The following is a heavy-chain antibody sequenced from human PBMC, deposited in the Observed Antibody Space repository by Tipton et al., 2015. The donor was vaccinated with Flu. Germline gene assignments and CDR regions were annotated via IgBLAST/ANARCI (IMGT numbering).Heavy chain of an antibody. J-gene: IGHJ6*02. Sequence: TLSLTCTVSGGSISSSNYYWGWIRQPPGKGLEWIGNIYYSGTTYYNPTLKNRVTMPVDTSKNQLSLRLSSVTAADTAVYYCARIVITPDAPSYYYYYGMDVWGQGTAVTVSS. CDR3: ARIVITPDAPSYYYYYGMDV. CDR2: IYYSGTT. V-gene: IGHV4-39*01. CDR1: GGSISSSNYY. D-gene: IGHD3-3*01.